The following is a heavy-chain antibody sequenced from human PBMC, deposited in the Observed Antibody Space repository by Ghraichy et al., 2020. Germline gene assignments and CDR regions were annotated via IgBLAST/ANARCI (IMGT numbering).Heavy chain of an antibody. V-gene: IGHV1-58*01. D-gene: IGHD1-26*01. CDR3: AATSERSGSYVDY. Sequence: SVKVSCKASGFTFTSSAVQWVRQARGQGLEWIEWIVVGSGNTNYAQKFQERVTITRDMSTSTAYMELSSLRSEDTAVYYCAATSERSGSYVDYWGQGTLVTVSS. CDR2: IVVGSGNT. CDR1: GFTFTSSA. J-gene: IGHJ4*02.